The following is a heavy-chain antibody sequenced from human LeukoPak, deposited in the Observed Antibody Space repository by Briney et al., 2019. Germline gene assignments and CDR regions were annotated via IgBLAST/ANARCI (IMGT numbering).Heavy chain of an antibody. CDR2: INVEGDYI. Sequence: GRSLRLSCAASGFSVSGFWMHWVRQVPGKELVWVARINVEGDYIDYAESVRGRFTISRDSAKNTLYLQMNSVRAEDTAVYSCARDLTGPYDHWGQGTLVTVSS. D-gene: IGHD3-22*01. V-gene: IGHV3-74*01. J-gene: IGHJ4*02. CDR3: ARDLTGPYDH. CDR1: GFSVSGFW.